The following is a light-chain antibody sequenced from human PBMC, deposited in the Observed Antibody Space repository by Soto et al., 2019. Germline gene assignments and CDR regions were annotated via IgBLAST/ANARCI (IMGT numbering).Light chain of an antibody. V-gene: IGKV3-20*01. J-gene: IGKJ2*01. CDR1: QSVSSSD. CDR2: GAS. CDR3: QQYGSSPYT. Sequence: EIVLTQSPGTLSLSPGERATLSCRASQSVSSSDLAWYQQKPGQAPRLLIYGASSRATGIPDRFSGSGSGTDFTLTISRLAPEDCAVYYCQQYGSSPYTFGQGTKLEIK.